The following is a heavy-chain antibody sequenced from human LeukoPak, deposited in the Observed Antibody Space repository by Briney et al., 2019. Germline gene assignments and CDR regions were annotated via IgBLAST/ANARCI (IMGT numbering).Heavy chain of an antibody. CDR2: INPSGGRI. D-gene: IGHD3-3*01. CDR1: GYTFTSYY. Sequence: ASVKVSCKASGYTFTSYYMHWVRQAPGQGLEWMGIINPSGGRISYAQKFQGRVTMTRDTSTSTVYMELSSLRSEDTAVYYCARDGDYDFWSGYRDYWGQGTLVTVSS. V-gene: IGHV1-46*01. CDR3: ARDGDYDFWSGYRDY. J-gene: IGHJ4*02.